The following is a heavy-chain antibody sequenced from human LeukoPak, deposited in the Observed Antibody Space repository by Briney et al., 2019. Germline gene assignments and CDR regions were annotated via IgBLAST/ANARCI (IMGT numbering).Heavy chain of an antibody. D-gene: IGHD4-23*01. CDR2: ISGSGGST. Sequence: GGSLRLSCAASGFTFSSYAMSWVRQAPGKGLEWVSAISGSGGSTYYADSVKGRFTISRDNSKNSLYLQMNSLRTEDTALYYCAKDGDYGGNGQTFDYWGQGTLVTVSS. J-gene: IGHJ4*02. CDR1: GFTFSSYA. V-gene: IGHV3-23*01. CDR3: AKDGDYGGNGQTFDY.